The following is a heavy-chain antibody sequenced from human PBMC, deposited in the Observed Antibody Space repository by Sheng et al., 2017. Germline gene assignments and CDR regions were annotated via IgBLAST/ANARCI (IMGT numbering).Heavy chain of an antibody. V-gene: IGHV4-39*07. J-gene: IGHJ4*02. D-gene: IGHD3-22*01. Sequence: QLHLQESGPGLVKPSETLSLTCTVSGASISNGGYYWGWIRQPPGKGLEWIGTVNYRGNTYYNPSLKGRLTMSPDTSKNQFSLKLSSVTAADTAVYFCARVVDYDTRDYPAYPFYYFDFLGPGNAGPRXV. CDR3: ARVVDYDTRDYPAYPFYYFDF. CDR2: VNYRGNT. CDR1: GASISNGGYY.